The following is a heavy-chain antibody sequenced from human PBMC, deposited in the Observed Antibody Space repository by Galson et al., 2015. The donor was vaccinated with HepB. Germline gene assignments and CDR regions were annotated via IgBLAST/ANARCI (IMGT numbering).Heavy chain of an antibody. CDR3: ARERPARFLDP. V-gene: IGHV1-46*01. D-gene: IGHD3-3*01. CDR2: INPTGDGT. Sequence: SVKVSCKASGYTFTNYYIHWVRQAPGQGLEWMGMINPTGDGTNYAQIFQGRVTMTTDTSTSTVFMELSSLTSEDTAVYYCARERPARFLDPWGQGTLVTVSS. CDR1: GYTFTNYY. J-gene: IGHJ5*02.